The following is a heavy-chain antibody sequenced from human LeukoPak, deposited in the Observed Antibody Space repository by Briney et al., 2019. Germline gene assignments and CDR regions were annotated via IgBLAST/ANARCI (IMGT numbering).Heavy chain of an antibody. V-gene: IGHV3-21*01. CDR2: ISSSSSYI. CDR1: GFTFSSYS. Sequence: GGSLRLSCAASGFTFSSYSMNWDRQAPGKGLEWVSSISSSSSYIYYADSVKGRFTTSRDNAKNSLYRQMNSLRAEDTAVYYCARHHHTPPYYDFWSGYYAYWFDPWGQGTLVTVSS. CDR3: ARHHHTPPYYDFWSGYYAYWFDP. J-gene: IGHJ5*02. D-gene: IGHD3-3*01.